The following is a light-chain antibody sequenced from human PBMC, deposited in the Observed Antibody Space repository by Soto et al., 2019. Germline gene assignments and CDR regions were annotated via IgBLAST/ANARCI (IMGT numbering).Light chain of an antibody. CDR2: DVS. Sequence: QSALTQPASVSGSPGQSITISCTGTSSDVGGYNYVSWYQQHPGKAPKLMIYDVSNRPSGASNRFSGSKSGNTASLTISGLQADDDADYYCSSYTSSSTPRVFGTGTKVTVL. V-gene: IGLV2-14*01. J-gene: IGLJ1*01. CDR3: SSYTSSSTPRV. CDR1: SSDVGGYNY.